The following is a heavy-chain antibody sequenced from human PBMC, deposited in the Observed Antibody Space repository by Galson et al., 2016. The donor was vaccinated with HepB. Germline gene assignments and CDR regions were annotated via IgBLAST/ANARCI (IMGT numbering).Heavy chain of an antibody. CDR3: ARGRGVDV. CDR1: GVAFSSDS. Sequence: ALRHRRASAGVAFSSDSKTWVGQAPGQGLEWEANIKQDGSEKYYVDSVKGRFTISRDNAKNSLYLQMNSLRGEDTAVYYCARGRGVDVWGQGTTVTVPS. J-gene: IGHJ6*02. V-gene: IGHV3-7*03. CDR2: IKQDGSEK.